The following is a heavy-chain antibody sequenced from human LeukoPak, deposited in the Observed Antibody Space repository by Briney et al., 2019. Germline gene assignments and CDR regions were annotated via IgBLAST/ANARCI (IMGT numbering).Heavy chain of an antibody. CDR1: GYTFIAYY. CDR3: ARNGYCSTTSCFPLHY. CDR2: SNPTSGGT. V-gene: IGHV1-2*02. Sequence: ASVKVSCKASGYTFIAYYMHWVRQAPGQGLEWMGWSNPTSGGTNYALKFQGRVTMTRDTSIRTAYMELNRLRSDDTAMYYCARNGYCSTTSCFPLHYWGQGTLVTVSS. D-gene: IGHD2-2*01. J-gene: IGHJ4*02.